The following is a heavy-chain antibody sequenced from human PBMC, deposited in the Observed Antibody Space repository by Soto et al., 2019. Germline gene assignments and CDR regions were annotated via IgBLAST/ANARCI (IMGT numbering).Heavy chain of an antibody. V-gene: IGHV4-39*01. D-gene: IGHD6-13*01. CDR1: GGSIRSSNYY. Sequence: SETLSLTCTVSGGSIRSSNYYWAWVRQPPGKGLEWIANIYYSGDTYFHPSLRSRLTVSVDTSKNQFSLELSSLTAADTAMYYCASLQVPGNFDYWGQGTLVTVSS. CDR3: ASLQVPGNFDY. J-gene: IGHJ4*02. CDR2: IYYSGDT.